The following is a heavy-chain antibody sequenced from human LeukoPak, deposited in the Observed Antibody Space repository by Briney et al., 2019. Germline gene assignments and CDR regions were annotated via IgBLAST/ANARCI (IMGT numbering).Heavy chain of an antibody. J-gene: IGHJ4*02. Sequence: RGESLKISCKTSGSNFTIYWIGWVRQMPGKGLEWVGIIFPRDSDTRYSPSFQGQVTISADKSTSTAYLQWSSLKASDTAVYYCARQSVLATDYWGQGTLVTVSS. D-gene: IGHD5-24*01. CDR1: GSNFTIYW. CDR2: IFPRDSDT. V-gene: IGHV5-51*01. CDR3: ARQSVLATDY.